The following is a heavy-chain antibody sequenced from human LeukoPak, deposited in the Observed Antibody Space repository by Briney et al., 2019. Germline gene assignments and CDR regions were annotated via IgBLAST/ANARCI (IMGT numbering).Heavy chain of an antibody. V-gene: IGHV3-74*01. J-gene: IGHJ4*02. CDR1: GFTFNIYA. CDR3: ARSPGFDY. CDR2: INSCESST. Sequence: GGPLTLPCTASGFTFNIYAMRCARGAPGKGGVGVLHINSCESSTSYTDSVKRRFNISRHNHKHTLYAQMKRERGEHACVFYCARSPGFDYWGQGTLVTVSS.